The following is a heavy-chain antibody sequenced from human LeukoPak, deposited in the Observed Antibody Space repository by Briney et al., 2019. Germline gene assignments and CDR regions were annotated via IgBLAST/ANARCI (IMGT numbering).Heavy chain of an antibody. CDR1: GFTFSSYG. J-gene: IGHJ4*02. Sequence: GGSLRLSCAASGFTFSSYGMHWVRQAPGKGLEWVAVISYDGSNKYYAASVKGRFTISRDNSKNTLYLQMNSLRAEDTAVYYCASLGGDPFDYWGQGTLVTVSS. CDR3: ASLGGDPFDY. V-gene: IGHV3-30*03. CDR2: ISYDGSNK. D-gene: IGHD3-16*01.